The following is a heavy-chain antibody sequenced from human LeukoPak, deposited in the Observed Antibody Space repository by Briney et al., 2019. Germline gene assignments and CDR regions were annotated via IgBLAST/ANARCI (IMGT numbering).Heavy chain of an antibody. CDR3: AKDNRRHYTSGPNPDSLH. CDR2: ISWNSGSI. J-gene: IGHJ4*02. V-gene: IGHV3-9*01. CDR1: GFTFSNFW. D-gene: IGHD6-19*01. Sequence: GGSLRLSCAASGFTFSNFWMHWVRQPPGKGLEWVSGISWNSGSIDYADSVKGRFTISRDNAKNSLYLQMNSLRVEDTAFYYCAKDNRRHYTSGPNPDSLHWGQGALVTVSS.